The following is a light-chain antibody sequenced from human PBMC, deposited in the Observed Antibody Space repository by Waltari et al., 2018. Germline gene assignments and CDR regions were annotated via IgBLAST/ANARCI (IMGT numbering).Light chain of an antibody. CDR3: CSYAGNKWL. J-gene: IGLJ3*02. CDR1: SGDVGMFNL. V-gene: IGLV2-23*02. Sequence: QSALTQPASVSGSPGQSITISCSGSSGDVGMFNLVSWHQQHPGKAPQPHFYHVFDPPSGVSYRCSASKSGHTASLTISGLQPEDEADYYCCSYAGNKWLFGGGTKVTVL. CDR2: HVF.